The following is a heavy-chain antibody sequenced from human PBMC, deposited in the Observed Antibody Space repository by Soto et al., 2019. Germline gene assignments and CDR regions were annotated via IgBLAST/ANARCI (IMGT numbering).Heavy chain of an antibody. J-gene: IGHJ4*02. CDR3: ASRFSSSWSALDY. Sequence: DVQLVETGGGLIQPGGSLRLSCAASGFTVSGNFMSWVRQAPGKGLEWVSIIYSGDSTYYADSVKGRFTISRDNYKNTLYLQMNSLRAEDTAVYYCASRFSSSWSALDYWGQGTLVTVSS. CDR2: IYSGDST. D-gene: IGHD6-13*01. V-gene: IGHV3-53*02. CDR1: GFTVSGNF.